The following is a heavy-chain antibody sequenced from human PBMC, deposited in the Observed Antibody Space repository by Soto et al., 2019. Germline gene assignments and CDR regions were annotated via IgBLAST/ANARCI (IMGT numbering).Heavy chain of an antibody. CDR1: GFSLNTNGMG. D-gene: IGHD4-4*01. Sequence: QITLKESGPTLVRPTQTLTLTCSFSGFSLNTNGMGVGWIRQPPGKALEWLAFLYWDEDKRYSPSLKTRLTVTTDTSNNEVVLTLTNLDPLDTGTYYCAGCNYESGLDGWGQGTTVTVSS. CDR3: AGCNYESGLDG. V-gene: IGHV2-5*02. CDR2: LYWDEDK. J-gene: IGHJ6*02.